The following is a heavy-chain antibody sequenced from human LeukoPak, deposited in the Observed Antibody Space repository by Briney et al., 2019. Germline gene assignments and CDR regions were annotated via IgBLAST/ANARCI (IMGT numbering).Heavy chain of an antibody. D-gene: IGHD2-8*01. CDR1: GGTFSSYA. Sequence: ASVKVSCKASGGTFSSYAISWVRQAPGQGLEWMGGIIPIFGTANYAQKFQGRVTITADKSTSTAYMELSSLRSEDTAVYYCASILKTGYYYYYMDVWSKGTTVTVSS. CDR2: IIPIFGTA. CDR3: ASILKTGYYYYYMDV. V-gene: IGHV1-69*06. J-gene: IGHJ6*03.